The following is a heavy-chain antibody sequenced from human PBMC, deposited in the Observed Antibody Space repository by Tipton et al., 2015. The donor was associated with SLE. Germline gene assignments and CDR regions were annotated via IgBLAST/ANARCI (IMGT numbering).Heavy chain of an antibody. CDR2: ISYRGNT. CDR1: GGSISSYY. CDR3: AREHISSLRDAFEV. V-gene: IGHV4-59*01. D-gene: IGHD2-15*01. Sequence: TLSLTCNVFGGSISSYYWSWIRQSPGKGLEWIAYISYRGNTDYNPSLKSRVTISVDTSKNQFSLKLSSVTAADTAVYYCAREHISSLRDAFEVWGQGTMVTVS. J-gene: IGHJ3*01.